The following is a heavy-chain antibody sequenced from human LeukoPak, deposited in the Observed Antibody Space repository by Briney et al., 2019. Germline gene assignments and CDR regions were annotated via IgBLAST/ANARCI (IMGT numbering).Heavy chain of an antibody. V-gene: IGHV1-2*02. Sequence: ASVKVSCKASGYTFTGYYMHWVRQAPGQGLEWMGWINPNSGGTNYAQKFQGRVTMTRDTSISTAYMELSRLRSDDTAVYYCARETGRITMIVVAISRGQFDYWGQGTLVTVSS. D-gene: IGHD3-22*01. J-gene: IGHJ4*02. CDR3: ARETGRITMIVVAISRGQFDY. CDR1: GYTFTGYY. CDR2: INPNSGGT.